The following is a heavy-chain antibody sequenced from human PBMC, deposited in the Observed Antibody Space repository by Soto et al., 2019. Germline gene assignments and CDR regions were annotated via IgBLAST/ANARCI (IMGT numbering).Heavy chain of an antibody. CDR1: GGSISSGVYY. J-gene: IGHJ4*02. V-gene: IGHV4-31*03. Sequence: SETLSLTCTVSGGSISSGVYYWSWIRQHPGKGLEWIGYIYYSGSTYYNPSLKSRVTISVDTSKNQFSLKLSSVTAADTAVYYCASWHKALYFDYWGQGIMVNV. CDR3: ASWHKALYFDY. CDR2: IYYSGST.